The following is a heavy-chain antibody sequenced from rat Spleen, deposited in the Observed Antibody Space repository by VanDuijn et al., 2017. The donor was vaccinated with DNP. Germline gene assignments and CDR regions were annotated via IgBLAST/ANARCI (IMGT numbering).Heavy chain of an antibody. Sequence: EVQLVESGGGLVQPGRSLKLSCAASGFTFSDYYMAWVRQAPTKGLEWVAYISYDGGSTYYGDSVKGRFTISRDNAKSTLYLQMNSLRSEDMATYYCARGNYGYNSFDYWGQGVMVTVSS. D-gene: IGHD1-9*01. CDR2: ISYDGGST. CDR1: GFTFSDYY. V-gene: IGHV5-22*01. CDR3: ARGNYGYNSFDY. J-gene: IGHJ2*01.